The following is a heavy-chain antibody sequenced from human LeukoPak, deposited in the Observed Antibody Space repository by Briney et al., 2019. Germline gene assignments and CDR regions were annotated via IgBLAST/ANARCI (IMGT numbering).Heavy chain of an antibody. CDR1: GFTFSSYA. CDR3: ARENGAGYSYGNDAFDI. Sequence: GGSLRLSCAASGFTFSSYAMSWVRQAPGKGLEWVSDINGSGDRTYYADSVKGRFTISRENSKNTLYLQMKSLRAEDTAVYYCARENGAGYSYGNDAFDIWGQGTMVTVSS. J-gene: IGHJ3*02. CDR2: INGSGDRT. D-gene: IGHD5-18*01. V-gene: IGHV3-23*01.